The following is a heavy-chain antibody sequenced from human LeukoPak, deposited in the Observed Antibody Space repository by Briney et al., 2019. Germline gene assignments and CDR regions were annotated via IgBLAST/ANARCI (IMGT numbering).Heavy chain of an antibody. J-gene: IGHJ4*02. CDR1: GYSFASYW. V-gene: IGHV5-51*01. D-gene: IGHD3-16*01. CDR3: VRHNNYALDY. Sequence: MTGESLRISCKGSGYSFASYWIGWARQMPGKGLEWMAIIFPGNSDTIYSPSFQGQVTISADKSISTAYLQWRGLKASDTAMYYCVRHNNYALDYWGQGTLVTVSS. CDR2: IFPGNSDT.